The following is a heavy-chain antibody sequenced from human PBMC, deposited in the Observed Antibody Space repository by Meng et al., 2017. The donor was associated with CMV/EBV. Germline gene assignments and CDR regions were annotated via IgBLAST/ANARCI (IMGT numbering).Heavy chain of an antibody. J-gene: IGHJ4*02. CDR3: AKAFSASWYRGYYDD. D-gene: IGHD6-13*01. V-gene: IGHV3-23*01. CDR1: EFTFSNYA. Sequence: GGLLRPSCAAPEFTFSNYAMSWVRQAPGRGLAWVAVITGSGGSTYYADSVKGRFTVSSNNSKNALNLQKNSLRAESTALYYCAKAFSASWYRGYYDDWGQGTLVTVSS. CDR2: ITGSGGST.